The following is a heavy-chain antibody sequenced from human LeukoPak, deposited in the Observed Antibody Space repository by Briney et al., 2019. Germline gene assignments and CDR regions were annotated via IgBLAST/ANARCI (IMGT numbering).Heavy chain of an antibody. Sequence: GGSLRLSCAASGFTFRSYGMPWVRQAPGKGLEWVAVMWYDGRKKDYADSVKGRFIISRDSSKHTVYLQMTSLRADDTAVYYCARDPTTVTTGVLGYWGQGTLVTVSS. V-gene: IGHV3-33*01. J-gene: IGHJ4*01. CDR2: MWYDGRKK. CDR3: ARDPTTVTTGVLGY. CDR1: GFTFRSYG. D-gene: IGHD4-17*01.